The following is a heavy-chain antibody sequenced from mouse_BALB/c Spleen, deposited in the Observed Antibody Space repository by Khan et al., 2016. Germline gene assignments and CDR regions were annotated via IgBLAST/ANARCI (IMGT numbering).Heavy chain of an antibody. CDR1: GYTFTTYW. V-gene: IGHV1-7*01. CDR2: INPTTGYT. CDR3: ARDLDY. J-gene: IGHJ2*01. Sequence: VQLQESGAELAKPGASVKMSCKASGYTFTTYWMHWVEQRPGQGLEWIGYINPTTGYTEYNQKFKDKATLTADKSSSTAYMQLSSLTSEDSAVYYCARDLDYWGQGTTLTVSS.